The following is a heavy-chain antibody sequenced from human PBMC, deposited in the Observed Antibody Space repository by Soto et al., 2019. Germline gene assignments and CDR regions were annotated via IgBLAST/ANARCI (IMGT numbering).Heavy chain of an antibody. CDR1: GYRFTTYG. CDR3: ARVRFGDPFDF. V-gene: IGHV1-18*01. J-gene: IGHJ4*01. CDR2: FNPDNQNT. Sequence: ASVKVSCKVSGYRFTTYGNNWVRQAPGQGLEWVGWFNPDNQNTNYAQKFQDRVSLTTDSSTNTAYMELRDLRSDDTAVYYCARVRFGDPFDFWGQGSLVTLSS. D-gene: IGHD3-16*01.